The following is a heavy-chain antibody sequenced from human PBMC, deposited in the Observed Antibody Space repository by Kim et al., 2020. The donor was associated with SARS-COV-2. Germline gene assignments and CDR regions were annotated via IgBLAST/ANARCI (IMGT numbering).Heavy chain of an antibody. CDR2: ISYDGSNK. CDR3: AKDQYYDFWSGYQVEELDKRDY. CDR1: GFTFSSYG. Sequence: GGSLRLSCAASGFTFSSYGMHWVRQAPGKGLEWVAVISYDGSNKYYADSVKGRFTISRDNSKNTLYLQMNSLRAEDTAVCYCAKDQYYDFWSGYQVEELDKRDYWGQGTLVTVSS. V-gene: IGHV3-30*18. D-gene: IGHD3-3*01. J-gene: IGHJ4*02.